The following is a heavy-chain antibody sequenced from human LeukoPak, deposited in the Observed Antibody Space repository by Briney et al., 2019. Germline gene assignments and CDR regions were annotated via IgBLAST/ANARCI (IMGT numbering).Heavy chain of an antibody. V-gene: IGHV3-23*01. D-gene: IGHD2-21*02. Sequence: GGSLRLSCAASGFTFSSYWVHWVRQAPGKGLEWVSSISSRGDDTSYADSVKGRFTISRDNSKNTLYLQLNSLRVDDAAIYYCAKHRRSTLVTAYFDSWGQGTLVTVSS. CDR2: ISSRGDDT. CDR1: GFTFSSYW. J-gene: IGHJ4*02. CDR3: AKHRRSTLVTAYFDS.